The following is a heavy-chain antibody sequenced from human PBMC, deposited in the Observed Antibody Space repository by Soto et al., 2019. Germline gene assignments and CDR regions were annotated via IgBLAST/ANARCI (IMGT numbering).Heavy chain of an antibody. CDR3: ARDRNPTVNTSYYYYRMYG. CDR1: GGTFSSYA. D-gene: IGHD4-4*01. CDR2: IIPIFGTA. Sequence: XSVKVSCKASGGTFSSYAISWVRQAPGQGLEWMGGIIPIFGTANYAQKFQGRVTITADESTSTAYMELSSLRSEDTAVYYCARDRNPTVNTSYYYYRMYGWGKGSTVSVAS. V-gene: IGHV1-69*13. J-gene: IGHJ6*04.